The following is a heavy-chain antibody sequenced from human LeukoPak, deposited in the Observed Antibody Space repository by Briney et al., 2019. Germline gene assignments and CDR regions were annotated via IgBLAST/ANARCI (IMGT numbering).Heavy chain of an antibody. V-gene: IGHV3-66*01. D-gene: IGHD3-10*01. CDR3: ARVGYGSARD. J-gene: IGHJ4*02. CDR1: GFTVSTNY. Sequence: GGSLRLSCVASGFTVSTNYMSWVRQAPGKGLEGASVIDSGGNTNYADSVKGRFTISRDNSKNTLFLQMNSLRVEDTALYYCARVGYGSARDWGQGILVTVSS. CDR2: IDSGGNT.